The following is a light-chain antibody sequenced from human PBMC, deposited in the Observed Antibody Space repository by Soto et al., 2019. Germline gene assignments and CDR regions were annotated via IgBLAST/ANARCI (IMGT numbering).Light chain of an antibody. V-gene: IGKV3-20*01. J-gene: IGKJ2*01. Sequence: IVLTQSPGTLSLSPGERATLSCRASQSVSSSYLAWYQHKPGQAPRPLIYGASSRATGIPDRFSGSGSGTDFTLTISRLEPEDSAVYYCQQYGSSPYTFGQGTKLEIK. CDR3: QQYGSSPYT. CDR1: QSVSSSY. CDR2: GAS.